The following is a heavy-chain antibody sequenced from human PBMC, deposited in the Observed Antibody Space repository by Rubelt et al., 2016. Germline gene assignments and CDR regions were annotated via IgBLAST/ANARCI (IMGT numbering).Heavy chain of an antibody. CDR2: IYHSGST. J-gene: IGHJ4*02. CDR1: GGSISSSSYY. V-gene: IGHV4-39*07. D-gene: IGHD3-10*01. CDR3: ARLDNGSGSYCDY. Sequence: QLQLQESGPGLVKPSETLSLTCTVSGGSISSSSYYWGWIRQPPGKGLGWIGEIYHSGSTNYNPSLKSRVTISVDKSKNQFSLKLSSVTAADTAVYYCARLDNGSGSYCDYWGQGTLVTVSS.